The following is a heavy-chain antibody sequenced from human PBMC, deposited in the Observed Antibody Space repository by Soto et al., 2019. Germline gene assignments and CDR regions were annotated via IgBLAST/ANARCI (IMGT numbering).Heavy chain of an antibody. D-gene: IGHD3-10*01. J-gene: IGHJ4*02. CDR3: AKVGIWFGELLPQDY. CDR1: GFTFSSYG. V-gene: IGHV3-30*18. Sequence: GGSLRLSCAASGFTFSSYGMHWVRQAPGKGLEWVAVISYDGSNKYYADSVKGRLTISRDNSKNTLYLQMNILRTEDTAVYYCAKVGIWFGELLPQDYWGQGTLVTVSS. CDR2: ISYDGSNK.